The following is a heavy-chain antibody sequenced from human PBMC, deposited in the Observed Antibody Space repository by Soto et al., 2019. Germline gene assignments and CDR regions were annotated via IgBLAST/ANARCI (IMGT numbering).Heavy chain of an antibody. CDR1: GDTISTGGYT. Sequence: SETLSLTCDVSGDTISTGGYTWAWIRQPPGKALEWIGHTYHSGTTDYNPSLKSRLTISVDTSKKQFSLKLNSVTAADTAVYYCAFGPLAVARWGSWGQGTLVTVSS. V-gene: IGHV4-30-2*01. D-gene: IGHD6-19*01. J-gene: IGHJ5*02. CDR3: AFGPLAVARWGS. CDR2: TYHSGTT.